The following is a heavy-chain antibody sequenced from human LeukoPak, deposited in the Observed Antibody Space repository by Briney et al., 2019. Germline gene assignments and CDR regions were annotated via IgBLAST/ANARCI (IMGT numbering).Heavy chain of an antibody. J-gene: IGHJ4*02. V-gene: IGHV5-51*01. Sequence: GESLKISRKVSGYSFTSYWIGWVRQMPGKGLEWMGIIYPGDSDTRYSPSFQGQVTISADKSISTAYLQWSSLKASDTAMYYCARRVNVRGSYFPDYWGQGTLVTVSS. CDR3: ARRVNVRGSYFPDY. CDR1: GYSFTSYW. D-gene: IGHD3-10*01. CDR2: IYPGDSDT.